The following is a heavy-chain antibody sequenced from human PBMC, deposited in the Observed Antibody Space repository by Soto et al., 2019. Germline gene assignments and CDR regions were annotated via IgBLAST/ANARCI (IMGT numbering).Heavy chain of an antibody. V-gene: IGHV1-2*04. Sequence: ASVAVCCKDSGYTLTGYYRHWVRQEPGQGLEWMGWINPNSGGTNYAKKFQGWVTMTRDTSIRTAYMELSTVTAADTAVYYCARGRNVLRYFDWSAYYMDVWGKGTTVTVSS. CDR1: GYTLTGYY. D-gene: IGHD3-9*01. CDR3: ARGRNVLRYFDWSAYYMDV. CDR2: INPNSGGT. J-gene: IGHJ6*03.